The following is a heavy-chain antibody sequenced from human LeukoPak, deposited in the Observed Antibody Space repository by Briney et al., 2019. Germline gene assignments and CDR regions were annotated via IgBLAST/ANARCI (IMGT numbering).Heavy chain of an antibody. V-gene: IGHV4-59*11. D-gene: IGHD1-7*01. CDR3: ARGITGTTFWFDP. CDR2: IYHSGNT. CDR1: GGSFRSHY. Sequence: PSETLSLTCTVSGGSFRSHYWNWIRQPPGKRLEWIGYIYHSGNTNYNPSLKSRVTISIDTSKNQFSLKLSSVTAADTAVYYCARGITGTTFWFDPWGQGTLVTVSS. J-gene: IGHJ5*02.